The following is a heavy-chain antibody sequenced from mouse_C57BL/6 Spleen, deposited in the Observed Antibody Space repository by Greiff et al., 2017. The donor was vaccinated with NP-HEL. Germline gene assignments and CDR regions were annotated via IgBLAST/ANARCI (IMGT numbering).Heavy chain of an antibody. CDR3: ARWGTTVVAPFDY. Sequence: EVKLVESGGDLVKPGGSLKLSCAASGFTFSSYGMSWVRQTPDKRLEWVATISSGGSYTYYPDSVKGRFTISRDNAKNTLYLQMSSLKSEDTAMYYCARWGTTVVAPFDYWGQGTTLTVSS. D-gene: IGHD1-1*01. CDR2: ISSGGSYT. CDR1: GFTFSSYG. V-gene: IGHV5-6*02. J-gene: IGHJ2*01.